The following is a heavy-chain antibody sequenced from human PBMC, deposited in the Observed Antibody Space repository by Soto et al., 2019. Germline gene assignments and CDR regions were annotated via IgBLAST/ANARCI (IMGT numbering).Heavy chain of an antibody. CDR2: ISDSGSTT. Sequence: GGSLRLSCAASGFTFGDYAMTWVRQAPGKGLEWVSSISDSGSTTYYADSVKGRFTISRDNSKNTLYLQMNTLRAEDTAVYYCARHQIDMIVLKIYYDTWGQGTMVTVSS. CDR1: GFTFGDYA. V-gene: IGHV3-23*01. CDR3: ARHQIDMIVLKIYYDT. D-gene: IGHD2-8*01. J-gene: IGHJ3*02.